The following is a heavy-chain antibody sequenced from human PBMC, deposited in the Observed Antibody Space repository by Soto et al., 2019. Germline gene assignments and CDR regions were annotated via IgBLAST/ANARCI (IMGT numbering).Heavy chain of an antibody. CDR2: ISSDGSNE. CDR3: ARDHHGDYSSDY. D-gene: IGHD2-21*02. CDR1: GFTFSSYA. J-gene: IGHJ4*02. Sequence: GGSLRLSCAASGFTFSSYAMHWVRQAPGKGLEWVAVISSDGSNEYYADSVKGRFTISRDNSKNTLYLQMNSLRFDDTAVYYCARDHHGDYSSDYWGQGTLVTVSS. V-gene: IGHV3-30-3*01.